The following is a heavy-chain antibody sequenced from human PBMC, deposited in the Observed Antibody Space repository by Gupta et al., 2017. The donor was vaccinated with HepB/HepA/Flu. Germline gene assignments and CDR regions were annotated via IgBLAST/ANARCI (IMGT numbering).Heavy chain of an antibody. D-gene: IGHD2-15*01. J-gene: IGHJ4*02. V-gene: IGHV3-21*01. CDR1: QFTFSSYS. Sequence: VQLVESGGGLVKPGGSLRLSCAASQFTFSSYSLNWVRQAPGKGLEWVASISSSSTYIYYADSVKGRFTISRDNAKNSLYLQMNSLRAEDTAVYYCARDPGYCSGGSCYTFDYWGQGTLVTVSS. CDR2: ISSSSTYI. CDR3: ARDPGYCSGGSCYTFDY.